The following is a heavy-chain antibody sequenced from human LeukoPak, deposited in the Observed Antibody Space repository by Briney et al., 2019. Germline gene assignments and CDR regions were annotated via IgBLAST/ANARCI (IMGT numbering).Heavy chain of an antibody. J-gene: IGHJ4*02. Sequence: ASVKVSCKASGYTFTGDYMHWVRQAPGQGLEWMGWINPNSGGTNYAQKFQGRVTMTRDTSISTGYVELSRLRSDDTAVYYCARDRCSGGSCYSFYWGQGTLVTVSS. CDR1: GYTFTGDY. V-gene: IGHV1-2*02. CDR2: INPNSGGT. D-gene: IGHD2-15*01. CDR3: ARDRCSGGSCYSFY.